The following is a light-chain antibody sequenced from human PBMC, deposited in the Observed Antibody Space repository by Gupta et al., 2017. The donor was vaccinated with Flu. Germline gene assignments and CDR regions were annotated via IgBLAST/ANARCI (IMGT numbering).Light chain of an antibody. Sequence: SITISCTGTSSDVGDYNWVGWYQHHPAEAHILVIYDVDHRPSGVSKRFSDSKSGNADSLTISVHQAEEEADYYSSSNTSISLVRFGGGTKLTVL. V-gene: IGLV2-14*03. CDR1: SSDVGDYNW. J-gene: IGLJ2*01. CDR3: SSNTSISLVR. CDR2: DVD.